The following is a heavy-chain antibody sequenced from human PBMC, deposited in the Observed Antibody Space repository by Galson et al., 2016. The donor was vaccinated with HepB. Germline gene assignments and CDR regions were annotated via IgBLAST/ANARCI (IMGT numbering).Heavy chain of an antibody. CDR2: IGAAGDT. V-gene: IGHV3-13*01. Sequence: SLRLSCAASGFTFGNYDMHWVRQATGKGLEWVSAIGAAGDTYYPGSVKVRFTISRENAKNSLFLQMNSLRAGDTAVYYCARVWFTVVDSIYYYYGMDVWGQGTTVTVSS. CDR3: ARVWFTVVDSIYYYYGMDV. CDR1: GFTFGNYD. J-gene: IGHJ6*02. D-gene: IGHD3-3*02.